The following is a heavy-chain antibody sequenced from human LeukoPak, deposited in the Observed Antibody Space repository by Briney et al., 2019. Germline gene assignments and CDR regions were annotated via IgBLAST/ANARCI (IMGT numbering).Heavy chain of an antibody. D-gene: IGHD4-23*01. CDR1: GFTFSSYG. CDR2: ISSSSSTI. Sequence: GGSLRLSCAASGFTFSSYGMTWVRQAPGKGLEWVSYISSSSSTIYYADSVKGRFTISRDNAKNSLYLQMNSLRAEDTAVYYCARGARKGDDYGGFFDYWGQGTLVTVSS. CDR3: ARGARKGDDYGGFFDY. V-gene: IGHV3-48*04. J-gene: IGHJ4*02.